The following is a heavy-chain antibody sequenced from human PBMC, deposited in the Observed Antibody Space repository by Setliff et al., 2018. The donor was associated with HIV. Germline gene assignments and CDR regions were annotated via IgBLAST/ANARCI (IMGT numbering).Heavy chain of an antibody. CDR3: ASGPGYGWGSYRLDY. V-gene: IGHV4-39*07. D-gene: IGHD3-10*01. CDR1: GDSISSSSYY. Sequence: SETLSLTCTVSGDSISSSSYYWGWIRQPPGKGLEWIGSIPYSGSTYYNPSLKSRVTISLDTSKNQFSLNLSSVTAADTAVYYCASGPGYGWGSYRLDYWGQGTLVTVSS. CDR2: IPYSGST. J-gene: IGHJ4*02.